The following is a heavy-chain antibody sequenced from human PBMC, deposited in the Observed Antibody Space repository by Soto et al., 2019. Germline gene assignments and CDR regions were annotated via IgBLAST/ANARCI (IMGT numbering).Heavy chain of an antibody. CDR3: ARDDYGGHSPGYWFDP. J-gene: IGHJ5*02. D-gene: IGHD4-17*01. CDR2: IIPILGIA. V-gene: IGHV1-69*08. Sequence: QVQLLQSGAEVKKPGSSVKVSCKASGGTFSSYTISWVRQAPGQGLEWMGRIIPILGIANYAQKFQGRVTITADKSTSTAYMELSSLRSADTAVYYCARDDYGGHSPGYWFDPWGQGTLVTVSS. CDR1: GGTFSSYT.